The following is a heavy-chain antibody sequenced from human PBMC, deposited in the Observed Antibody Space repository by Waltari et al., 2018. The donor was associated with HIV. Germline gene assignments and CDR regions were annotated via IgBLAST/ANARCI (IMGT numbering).Heavy chain of an antibody. CDR1: GFPLTQFV. CDR2: FWSDGAEI. V-gene: IGHV3-33*01. Sequence: QVQLVESGGGVVQPGTSLTLSCPVYGFPLTQFVIHWLRQSPGKRLEWLAVFWSDGAEISYADSVKGRFTISKDSSQKTLYLQLTSLRAEDTALYYCARGYSSSRWIPLYHWGRGTLVTVSS. CDR3: ARGYSSSRWIPLYH. D-gene: IGHD6-6*01. J-gene: IGHJ4*02.